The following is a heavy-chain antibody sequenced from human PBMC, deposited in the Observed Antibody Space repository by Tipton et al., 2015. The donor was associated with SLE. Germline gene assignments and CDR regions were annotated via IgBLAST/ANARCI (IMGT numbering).Heavy chain of an antibody. CDR2: IYSGGSST. CDR1: GFTFSSYA. Sequence: SLRLSCAASGFTFSSYAMSWVRQAPGKGLEWVSVIYSGGSSTYYADSVKGRFTISRDNSKNTLYLQMNSLRAEDTAVYYCAKGWAVCSSCWSSFDYWGQGTLVTVSS. D-gene: IGHD2-15*01. CDR3: AKGWAVCSSCWSSFDY. V-gene: IGHV3-23*03. J-gene: IGHJ4*02.